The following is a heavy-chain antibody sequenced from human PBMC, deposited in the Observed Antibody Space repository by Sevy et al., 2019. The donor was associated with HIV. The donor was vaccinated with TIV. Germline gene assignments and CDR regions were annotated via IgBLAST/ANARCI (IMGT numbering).Heavy chain of an antibody. J-gene: IGHJ4*01. V-gene: IGHV3-21*06. CDR2: IRADDSGT. Sequence: GGSLRLSYVASGFDFSRYPMNLVRQAPGKGLEWISNIRADDSGTYYADSVRGRFIVSRDNAQNSLYLQMSSLRVEDSAVYYCVRDQFVAFDYWGHGTLVTVSS. CDR3: VRDQFVAFDY. CDR1: GFDFSRYP.